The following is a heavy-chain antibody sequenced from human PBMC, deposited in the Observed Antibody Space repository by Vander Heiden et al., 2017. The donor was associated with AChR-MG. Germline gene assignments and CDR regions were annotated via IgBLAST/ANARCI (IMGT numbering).Heavy chain of an antibody. CDR3: ATEVYLGSGGYGQFDF. Sequence: QVHLVQSGAEVKKPGSSVKVSCKASGGSISSRAVSWVRQAPGQGLEWVGNTVPILALPNYAEKFKGRVTITADTSTNTAYMELSSLTSEDTAIYYCATEVYLGSGGYGQFDFWGQGTLVIVSS. CDR2: TVPILALP. D-gene: IGHD2-15*01. J-gene: IGHJ4*02. CDR1: GGSISSRA. V-gene: IGHV1-69*04.